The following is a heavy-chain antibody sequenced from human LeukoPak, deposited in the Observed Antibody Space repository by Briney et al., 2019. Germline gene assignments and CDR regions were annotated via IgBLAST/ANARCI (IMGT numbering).Heavy chain of an antibody. D-gene: IGHD3-3*01. CDR2: INPNSGGT. J-gene: IGHJ5*02. V-gene: IGHV1-2*02. CDR3: ARVDFWSGYRWFDP. CDR1: GYTFTGYY. Sequence: ASVKVSCKTSGYTFTGYYIHWVQQARGQGLEWMGYINPNSGGTNYAQKFQGRVTMTRDTSISTAYMELSRLSSDDTAVYYCARVDFWSGYRWFDPWGQGTLVTVSS.